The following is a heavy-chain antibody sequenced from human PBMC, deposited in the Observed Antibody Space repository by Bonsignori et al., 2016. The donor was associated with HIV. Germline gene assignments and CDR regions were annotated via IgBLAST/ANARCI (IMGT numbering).Heavy chain of an antibody. CDR2: IYPGDSDT. D-gene: IGHD3-3*01. V-gene: IGHV5-51*01. CDR3: ARHISYYDFWSGYYRSGYFDY. J-gene: IGHJ4*02. Sequence: GGSLRLSCKGSGYSFTSYWIGWVRQMPGKGLEWMGIIYPGDSDTRYSPSFQGQVTISADKSISTAYLQWSSLKASDTAMYYCARHISYYDFWSGYYRSGYFDYWGQGTLVTVSS. CDR1: GYSFTSYW.